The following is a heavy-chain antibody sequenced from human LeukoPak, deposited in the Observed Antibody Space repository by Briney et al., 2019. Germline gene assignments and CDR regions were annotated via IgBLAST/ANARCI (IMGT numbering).Heavy chain of an antibody. V-gene: IGHV1-18*01. Sequence: ASVTVSCKASVYTFTSYGISWVRQAPGQGLEWMGWISAYNGNTNYAQKLQGRVTMTTDTSTSTAYMELRSLRSDDTAVYYCATGYGSGSKNYYYYYYMDVWGKGTTVTVSS. CDR2: ISAYNGNT. D-gene: IGHD3-10*01. CDR1: VYTFTSYG. J-gene: IGHJ6*03. CDR3: ATGYGSGSKNYYYYYYMDV.